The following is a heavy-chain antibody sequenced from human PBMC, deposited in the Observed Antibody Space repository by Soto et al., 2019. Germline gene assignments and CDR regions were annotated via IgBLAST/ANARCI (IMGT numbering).Heavy chain of an antibody. V-gene: IGHV3-13*05. D-gene: IGHD2-2*01. J-gene: IGHJ6*04. Sequence: QLVESGGGLTQAGGSLRLSCVGSGFFFNNYDMHWVRQVRGKGLEWVSAIGAADDPYYSVSVKGRFIVSRDNAHKSLYRQMANLGDPDTTVYFCARAYKGQLQCRGEYYYALDGWGRGTTVTVSS. CDR2: IGAADDP. CDR1: GFFFNNYD. CDR3: ARAYKGQLQCRGEYYYALDG.